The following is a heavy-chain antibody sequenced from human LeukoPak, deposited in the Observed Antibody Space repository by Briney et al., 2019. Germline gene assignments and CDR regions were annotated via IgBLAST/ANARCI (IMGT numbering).Heavy chain of an antibody. J-gene: IGHJ4*02. CDR2: IYYSGST. CDR1: GFTFSNYN. CDR3: ARHLLYYDVLTGYAPAEY. Sequence: GSLRLSCAASGFTFSNYNMNWVRQAPGKGLEWIGSIYYSGSTYYNPSLKSRGTISVDTSKKQFSLKLSSVTAADTAVYYCARHLLYYDVLTGYAPAEYWGQGTLVTVSS. V-gene: IGHV4-39*01. D-gene: IGHD3-9*01.